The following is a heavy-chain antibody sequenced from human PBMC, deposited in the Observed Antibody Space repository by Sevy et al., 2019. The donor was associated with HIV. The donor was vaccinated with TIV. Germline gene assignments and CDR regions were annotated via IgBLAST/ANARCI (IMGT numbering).Heavy chain of an antibody. J-gene: IGHJ6*03. Sequence: SETLSLTCAVYGGPFSGYYWSWIRQPPGKGLEWIGEINHSGSTNYNPSLKSRVTISVDTSKNQFSLKLSSVTAADTAVYYCARGEVDYYGSGRTPYYYYMDVWGKGTTVTVSS. D-gene: IGHD3-10*01. CDR1: GGPFSGYY. CDR3: ARGEVDYYGSGRTPYYYYMDV. V-gene: IGHV4-34*01. CDR2: INHSGST.